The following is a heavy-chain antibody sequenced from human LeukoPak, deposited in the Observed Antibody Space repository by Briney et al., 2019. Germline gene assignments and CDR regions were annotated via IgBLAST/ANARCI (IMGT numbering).Heavy chain of an antibody. J-gene: IGHJ4*02. CDR3: ARWPLEWDSDKSDY. Sequence: ASVKVPCKASGYTFTGYYMHWVRQAPGQGLEWMGWINPNSGGTNYAQKFQGRVTMTTDTSTSTAYMELRSLRSDDTAVYYCARWPLEWDSDKSDYWGQGTLVTVSS. V-gene: IGHV1-2*02. CDR2: INPNSGGT. D-gene: IGHD3-3*01. CDR1: GYTFTGYY.